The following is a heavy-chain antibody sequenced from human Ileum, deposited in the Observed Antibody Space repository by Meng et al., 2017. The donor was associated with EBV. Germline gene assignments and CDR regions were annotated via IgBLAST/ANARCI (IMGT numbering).Heavy chain of an antibody. V-gene: IGHV4-4*02. CDR2: IYHSGST. J-gene: IGHJ4*02. Sequence: QVQLQASGPGLVKPSGTLSLTCAVCGGSISSSNWWSWVRQPPGKGLEWIGEIYHSGSTNYNPSLKSRVTMSVDKSKNQFSLNLSSVTAADTAVYYCARVGQWLPIDYWGQGTLVTVSS. CDR1: GGSISSSNW. CDR3: ARVGQWLPIDY. D-gene: IGHD6-19*01.